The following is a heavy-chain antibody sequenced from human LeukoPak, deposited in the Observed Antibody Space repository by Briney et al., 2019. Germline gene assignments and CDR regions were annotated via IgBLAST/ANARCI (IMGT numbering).Heavy chain of an antibody. CDR3: ARQQYASGNSYYLDY. D-gene: IGHD3-10*01. CDR1: GGSISSSSYY. CDR2: IYYSGST. J-gene: IGHJ4*02. V-gene: IGHV4-39*01. Sequence: PSETLSLTCTVSGGSISSSSYYWGWIRQPPGKGLEWIGSIYYSGSTYYNPSLKSRVTISVDTSKNQFSLKLSSVTAADTAVYYCARQQYASGNSYYLDYWGQGTLVTVSS.